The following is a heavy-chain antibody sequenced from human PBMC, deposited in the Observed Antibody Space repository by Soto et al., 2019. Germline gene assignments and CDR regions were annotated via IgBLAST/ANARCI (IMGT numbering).Heavy chain of an antibody. D-gene: IGHD1-26*01. Sequence: SGPTLVNPTQTLTLTCTFSGFSLSTRAVGVGWIRQPQGKALEWLALIYWNDDKRYSPSLKNRLTITKDTSKNHVVLTMTNMDPVDTATYYCAHRHELGSFDIWGQGTKVTVS. V-gene: IGHV2-5*01. J-gene: IGHJ3*02. CDR3: AHRHELGSFDI. CDR2: IYWNDDK. CDR1: GFSLSTRAVG.